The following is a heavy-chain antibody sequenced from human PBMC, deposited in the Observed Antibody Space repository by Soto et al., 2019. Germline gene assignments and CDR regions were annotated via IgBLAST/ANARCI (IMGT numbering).Heavy chain of an antibody. J-gene: IGHJ4*02. Sequence: EVQLVESGGGLVKPGGSLRLSCAASGFAFRSYSMSWVRQAPGKGLEWVSSISSSGTYIYYGDSMKGRFTISRDNSKNSVHLQVNSLRAEDTAVYYCARGLARNSNSDYWGQGTLVTVSS. V-gene: IGHV3-21*01. CDR3: ARGLARNSNSDY. CDR2: ISSSGTYI. D-gene: IGHD2-2*01. CDR1: GFAFRSYS.